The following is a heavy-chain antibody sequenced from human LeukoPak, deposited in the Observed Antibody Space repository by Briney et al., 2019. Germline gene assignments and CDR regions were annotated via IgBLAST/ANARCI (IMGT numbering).Heavy chain of an antibody. Sequence: SETLSLTCTVSGGSVSSGSYYWSWIRQPPGTGLEWIGYIYYSGSTNYNPSLKSRVTISVDTSKNQFSLKLSSVTAADTAVYYCARDGYYDSSGNNWFDPWGQGTLVTVSS. J-gene: IGHJ5*02. CDR2: IYYSGST. D-gene: IGHD3-22*01. CDR3: ARDGYYDSSGNNWFDP. V-gene: IGHV4-61*01. CDR1: GGSVSSGSYY.